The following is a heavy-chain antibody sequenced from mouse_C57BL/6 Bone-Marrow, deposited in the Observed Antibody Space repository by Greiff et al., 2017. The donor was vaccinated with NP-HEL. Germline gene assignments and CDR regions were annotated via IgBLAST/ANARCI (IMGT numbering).Heavy chain of an antibody. Sequence: EVQLQQSGPGLVKPSQSLSLTCSVTGYSITSGYYWNWIRQFPGNKLEWMGYISYDGSNNYNPSLKNRISITRDTSKNQFFLKLNSVTTEDTATYYCARDGYDGYSAWFAYWGQGTLVTVSA. V-gene: IGHV3-6*01. D-gene: IGHD2-3*01. CDR1: GYSITSGYY. J-gene: IGHJ3*01. CDR2: ISYDGSN. CDR3: ARDGYDGYSAWFAY.